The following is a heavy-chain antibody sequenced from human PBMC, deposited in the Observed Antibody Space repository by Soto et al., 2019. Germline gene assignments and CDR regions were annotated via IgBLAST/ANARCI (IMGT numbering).Heavy chain of an antibody. Sequence: SVKVSCKASGGTFSSYAISWVRQAPGQGLEWMGGIIPIFGTANYTQKFQGRVTIAADESTSTAYMELRSLRSEDTAVYYCARGILTRYGMDVWGQGTTVTVSS. CDR1: GGTFSSYA. J-gene: IGHJ6*01. CDR2: IIPIFGTA. CDR3: ARGILTRYGMDV. D-gene: IGHD3-9*01. V-gene: IGHV1-69*13.